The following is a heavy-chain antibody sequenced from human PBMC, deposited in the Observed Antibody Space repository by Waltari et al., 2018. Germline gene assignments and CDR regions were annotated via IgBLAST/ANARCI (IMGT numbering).Heavy chain of an antibody. CDR1: GFTFSSYG. D-gene: IGHD3-10*01. CDR2: ISYDGSNK. V-gene: IGHV3-30*18. CDR3: AKVGLRFGEFQTFDY. Sequence: QVQLVESGGGVVQPGRSLRLSCAASGFTFSSYGMHWVRQAPGKGLEWVAVISYDGSNKYYADSVKGRFTISRDNSKNTLYLQMNSLRAEDTAVYYCAKVGLRFGEFQTFDYWGQGTLVTVSS. J-gene: IGHJ4*02.